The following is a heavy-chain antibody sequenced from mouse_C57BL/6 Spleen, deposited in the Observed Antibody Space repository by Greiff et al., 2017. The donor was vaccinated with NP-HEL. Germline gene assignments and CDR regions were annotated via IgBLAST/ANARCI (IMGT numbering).Heavy chain of an antibody. V-gene: IGHV1-26*01. CDR3: ARERGLTTGLDY. CDR2: INPNNGGT. CDR1: GYTFTDYY. D-gene: IGHD1-1*01. J-gene: IGHJ2*01. Sequence: EVQLQQSGPELVKPGASVKISCKASGYTFTDYYMNWVKQSHGKSLEWIGDINPNNGGTSYNQKFKGKATLTVDKSSSTAYMELRSLTSEDSAVYYCARERGLTTGLDYWGQGTTLTVSS.